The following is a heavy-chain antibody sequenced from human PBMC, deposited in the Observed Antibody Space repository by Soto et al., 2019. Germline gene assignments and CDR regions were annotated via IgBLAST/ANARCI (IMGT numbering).Heavy chain of an antibody. CDR3: ARGVAETDFYPWANWCAL. CDR1: GGSIRSLY. CDR2: AYDSGSS. V-gene: IGHV4-4*07. J-gene: IGHJ5*02. Sequence: QMVLQESGPGLVKPSETLSLTCNVSGGSIRSLYGTWIRQPAGGRLECIGRAYDSGSSNYNPSLKTRITMSLHRSRSQFSRSRCSWNAADTAVYYCARGVAETDFYPWANWCALWGQGILVTVSS. D-gene: IGHD6-19*01.